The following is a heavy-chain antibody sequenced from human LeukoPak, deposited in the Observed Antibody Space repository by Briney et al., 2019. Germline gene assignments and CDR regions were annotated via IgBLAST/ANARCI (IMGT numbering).Heavy chain of an antibody. V-gene: IGHV3-7*01. D-gene: IGHD2-8*02. CDR3: ATYTQHFGAPGGADY. Sequence: GGSLRLSCAVSGFTLSDYWMRWVRQAPGKGLEWVAAINKDGSEIQYVNSVKGRFTISRDNARNSVYLQMTSLGAEDTAVYYCATYTQHFGAPGGADYWGLGALVTVSS. CDR2: INKDGSEI. J-gene: IGHJ4*02. CDR1: GFTLSDYW.